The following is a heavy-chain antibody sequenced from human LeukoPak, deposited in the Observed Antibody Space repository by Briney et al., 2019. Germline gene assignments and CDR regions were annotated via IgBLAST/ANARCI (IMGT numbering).Heavy chain of an antibody. J-gene: IGHJ4*02. CDR2: ISYDGSNK. D-gene: IGHD3-22*01. V-gene: IGHV3-30*18. Sequence: PGGSLRLSCAASGFTFSSYGMHWVRQAPGKGLEWVAVISYDGSNKHYADSVKGRFTISRDNSKNTLYLQMNSLRAEDTAVYYCAKGEYYYDSSGYYGFWGQGTLVTVSS. CDR3: AKGEYYYDSSGYYGF. CDR1: GFTFSSYG.